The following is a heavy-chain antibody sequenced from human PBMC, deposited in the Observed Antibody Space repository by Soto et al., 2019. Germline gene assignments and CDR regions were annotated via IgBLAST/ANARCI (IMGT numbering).Heavy chain of an antibody. J-gene: IGHJ4*02. CDR2: IYYRGNT. Sequence: PPGTLSLTCTVSGGSIGTYYWSWIRQPPGKGLEWIGYIYYRGNTDYNPSLKSRVTISLDTPKNQFSLKLSSVTAADTAVYSCARHPGYYDILTGYTTYYFDSWGQGILVTVSS. V-gene: IGHV4-59*01. D-gene: IGHD3-9*01. CDR3: ARHPGYYDILTGYTTYYFDS. CDR1: GGSIGTYY.